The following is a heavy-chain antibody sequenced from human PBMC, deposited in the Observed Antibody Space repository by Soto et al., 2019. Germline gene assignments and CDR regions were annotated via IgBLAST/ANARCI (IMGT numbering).Heavy chain of an antibody. CDR1: GGAISSSKW. CDR3: ARASATIAAAAIFDF. Sequence: SETLSLTCAVSGGAISSSKWWSWVRQPPGKGLEWIGEIYQSGSTNYNPSLESRVRMSVDKSRNQFSLKLTSVSAADTAVYYCARASATIAAAAIFDFWGQGTLVTVSS. D-gene: IGHD6-13*01. J-gene: IGHJ4*02. CDR2: IYQSGST. V-gene: IGHV4-4*02.